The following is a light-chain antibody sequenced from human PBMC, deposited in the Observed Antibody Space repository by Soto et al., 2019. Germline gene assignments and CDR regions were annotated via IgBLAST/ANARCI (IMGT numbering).Light chain of an antibody. J-gene: IGKJ1*01. CDR1: ESVSSK. CDR3: QQRSNSWT. V-gene: IGKV3-11*01. Sequence: ELVMTQSPATLSMSPGERANLSCRASESVSSKLVWYQKKPGQAPRLLIYDASNRATGIPARFSGSGSGTDFTLTISSLEPEDFAVYYCQQRSNSWTFGQGTKVDIK. CDR2: DAS.